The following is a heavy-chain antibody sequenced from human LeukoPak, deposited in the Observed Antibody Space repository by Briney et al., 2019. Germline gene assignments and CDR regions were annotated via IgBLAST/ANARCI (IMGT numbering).Heavy chain of an antibody. J-gene: IGHJ4*02. CDR2: IYPGDSDI. CDR3: ARRGSSGYYYLFDH. V-gene: IGHV5-51*01. Sequence: GESLKISCQTSGYTFTDYWIGWVRQMPGKGLEWMGIIYPGDSDIRYSPSFQGQVTISADKSISTAYLQWSSLKASDSAMYYCARRGSSGYYYLFDHWGQGTLVTVSS. CDR1: GYTFTDYW. D-gene: IGHD3-22*01.